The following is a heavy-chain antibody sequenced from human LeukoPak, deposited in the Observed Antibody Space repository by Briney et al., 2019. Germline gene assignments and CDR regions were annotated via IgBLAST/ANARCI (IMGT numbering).Heavy chain of an antibody. V-gene: IGHV4-4*07. CDR2: IYTSGST. D-gene: IGHD5-24*01. CDR3: ARGSREMATIFDS. Sequence: MPSETLSLTCSVSGGSISSYFWNWIRQPAGKGLEWIGHIYTSGSTNYKPSLKSRVTMSVDTSKNQVSLTLTSVTAADTAVYYRARGSREMATIFDSWGQGTLVTVSS. J-gene: IGHJ4*02. CDR1: GGSISSYF.